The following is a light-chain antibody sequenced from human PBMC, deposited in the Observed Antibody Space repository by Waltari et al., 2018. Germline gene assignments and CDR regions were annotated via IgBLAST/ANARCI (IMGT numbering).Light chain of an antibody. CDR2: WAS. Sequence: DIVMTQFPDSLAVSLGERATINCKSSQSVLYRSNNKEYLAWYQQKPGQPAKLLIYWASTRESGVPDRFRGSGSGTDFTLTISSLQAEDVAVYYCQQYCTTPTFGQGTKVEIK. J-gene: IGKJ1*01. CDR3: QQYCTTPT. V-gene: IGKV4-1*01. CDR1: QSVLYRSNNKEY.